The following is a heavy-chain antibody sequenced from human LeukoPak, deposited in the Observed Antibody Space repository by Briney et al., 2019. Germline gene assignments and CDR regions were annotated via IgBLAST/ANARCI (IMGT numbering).Heavy chain of an antibody. CDR3: ARRIAAAGKRPYYFDY. Sequence: SETLSLTCAVYGGSFSGYYWSWIRQPPGKGLEWIGEINYSGSTNYNPSLKSRVTISVDTSKNQFSLKLSSVTAADTAVYYCARRIAAAGKRPYYFDYWGQGTLVTVSS. CDR1: GGSFSGYY. D-gene: IGHD6-13*01. V-gene: IGHV4-34*01. J-gene: IGHJ4*02. CDR2: INYSGST.